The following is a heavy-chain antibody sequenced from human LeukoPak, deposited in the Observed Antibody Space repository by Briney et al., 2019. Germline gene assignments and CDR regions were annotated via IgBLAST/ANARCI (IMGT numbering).Heavy chain of an antibody. CDR1: GYTFTGYY. V-gene: IGHV1-2*02. CDR2: INPNSGGT. D-gene: IGHD6-13*01. CDR3: ARERAAAGYDAFDI. J-gene: IGHJ3*02. Sequence: ASVKVSCKASGYTFTGYYMHWVRQAPGQGLEWMGWINPNSGGTNYAQKFQGRVTMTRDTSISTAYMELSRLRSDDTAVYYCARERAAAGYDAFDIWGQGTMVTVSS.